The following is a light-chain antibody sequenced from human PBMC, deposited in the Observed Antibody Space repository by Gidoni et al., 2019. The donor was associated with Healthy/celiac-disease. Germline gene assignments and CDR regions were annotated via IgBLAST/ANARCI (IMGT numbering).Light chain of an antibody. CDR1: QSVSSN. CDR3: QQYNNWPVN. Sequence: EIVMTKSTATLSVPPGESATLSCRASQSVSSNLALYQQKPGQAPMLLIYGASTSATGLPARFSGSGSWTEFTLTISSLQSEDFAVYYCQQYNNWPVNFGGGTKVEIK. V-gene: IGKV3D-15*01. J-gene: IGKJ4*01. CDR2: GAS.